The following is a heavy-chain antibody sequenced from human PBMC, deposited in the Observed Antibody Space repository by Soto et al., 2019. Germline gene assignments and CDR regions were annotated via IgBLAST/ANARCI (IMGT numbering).Heavy chain of an antibody. D-gene: IGHD3-22*01. CDR2: ISAYNGNT. CDR1: GYTFTSYG. V-gene: IGHV1-18*01. J-gene: IGHJ5*02. Sequence: GASVKVSCKASGYTFTSYGISWVRQAPGQGLEWMGWISAYNGNTNYAQKLQGRVTMTTDTSTSTAYMELRSLRSDDTAVYYCSRDDVVTEYNWLDPWGQGTLVTVSS. CDR3: SRDDVVTEYNWLDP.